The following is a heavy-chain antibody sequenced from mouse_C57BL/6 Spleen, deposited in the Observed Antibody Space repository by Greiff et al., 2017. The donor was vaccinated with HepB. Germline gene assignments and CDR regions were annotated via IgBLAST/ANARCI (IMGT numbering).Heavy chain of an antibody. CDR1: GFTFSNYW. J-gene: IGHJ1*03. D-gene: IGHD2-4*01. V-gene: IGHV6-3*01. CDR3: TGYDYDGDWYFDV. CDR2: IRLKSDNYAT. Sequence: EVKLEESGGGLVQPGGSMKLSCVASGFTFSNYWMNWVRQSPEKGLEWVAQIRLKSDNYATHYAESVKGRFTISRDDSKSSVYLQMNNLRAEDTGMYYCTGYDYDGDWYFDVWGTGTTVTVSS.